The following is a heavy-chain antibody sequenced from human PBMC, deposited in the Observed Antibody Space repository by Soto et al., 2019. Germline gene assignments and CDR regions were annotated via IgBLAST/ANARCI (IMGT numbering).Heavy chain of an antibody. J-gene: IGHJ5*02. CDR1: GGSISSYY. CDR2: IYYSGST. CDR3: ARSGDRRGWFDP. V-gene: IGHV4-59*01. Sequence: ASETLSLTCTVSGGSISSYYWIWIRQPPGKGLEWIGYIYYSGSTNYNPSLKSRVTISVDTSKNQFSLKLSSVTAADTAVYYCARSGDRRGWFDPWGQGTLVTVSS. D-gene: IGHD3-10*01.